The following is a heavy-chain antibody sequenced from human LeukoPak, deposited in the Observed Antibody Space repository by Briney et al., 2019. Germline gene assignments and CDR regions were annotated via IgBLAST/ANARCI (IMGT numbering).Heavy chain of an antibody. J-gene: IGHJ2*01. V-gene: IGHV4-61*02. Sequence: SQTLSLTCTVSGGSISSGSYYWSWLRQPAGTGLEWIGRIYTSGSTNYNPSLKSRVTISVDTSKNQFSLKLSSVTAADTAVYYCARDRVGYWYFDPWGRGTLVTVSS. CDR1: GGSISSGSYY. D-gene: IGHD1-26*01. CDR2: IYTSGST. CDR3: ARDRVGYWYFDP.